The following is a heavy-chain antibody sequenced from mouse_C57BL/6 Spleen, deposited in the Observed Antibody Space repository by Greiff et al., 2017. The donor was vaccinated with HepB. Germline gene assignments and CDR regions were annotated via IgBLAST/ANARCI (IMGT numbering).Heavy chain of an antibody. CDR1: GYTFTSYW. CDR3: ARPIYYDYGAMDY. D-gene: IGHD2-4*01. J-gene: IGHJ4*01. Sequence: VKQSCTASGYTFTSYWMHWVKQRPGRGLEWIGRIDPNSGGTKYNEKFKSKATLTVDKPSSTAYMQLSSLTSEDSAVYYCARPIYYDYGAMDYWGQGTSVTVSS. CDR2: IDPNSGGT. V-gene: IGHV1-72*01.